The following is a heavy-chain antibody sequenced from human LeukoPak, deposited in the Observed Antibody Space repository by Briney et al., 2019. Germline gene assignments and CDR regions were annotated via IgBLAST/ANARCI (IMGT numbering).Heavy chain of an antibody. Sequence: PGGSLRLSCAASGFIFSYYWMHWVRQGSGKGPVWVSRIIGDGTRTDYADSVKGRFTISRDNAKSTLYLQMNSLTVEDTAVYYCLRVDDTNGHNWFDPWGQGTLVTVSS. V-gene: IGHV3-74*01. CDR2: IIGDGTRT. CDR3: LRVDDTNGHNWFDP. D-gene: IGHD2-8*01. CDR1: GFIFSYYW. J-gene: IGHJ5*02.